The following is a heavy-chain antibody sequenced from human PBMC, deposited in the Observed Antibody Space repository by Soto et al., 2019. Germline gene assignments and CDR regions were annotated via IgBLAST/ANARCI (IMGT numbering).Heavy chain of an antibody. CDR3: ARVAGSGWYGRYYYYGMDV. CDR1: GFTFSSYS. Sequence: EVQLVESGGGLVQPGGSLRLSCAASGFTFSSYSMNWVRQAPGKGLEWVSYISSSSSTIYYADSVKGRFTISRDNAKNSLYLQMNSLRDEDTAVYYCARVAGSGWYGRYYYYGMDVWGQGTTVTVSS. D-gene: IGHD6-19*01. J-gene: IGHJ6*02. CDR2: ISSSSSTI. V-gene: IGHV3-48*02.